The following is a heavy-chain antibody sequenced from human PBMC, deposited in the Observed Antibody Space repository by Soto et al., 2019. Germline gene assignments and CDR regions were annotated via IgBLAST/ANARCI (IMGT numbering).Heavy chain of an antibody. CDR2: LSSNGIGT. Sequence: VGSLRLSCSVSGFTVSSFGLHWVRRAPGKGLEHVSTLSSNGIGTYYADSVKGRFTFSRDTSKNTLYLQMSSLRTEDTAVYYCVKDMGQAAVGIRYPYGLDVWGLGTTVTVSS. CDR3: VKDMGQAAVGIRYPYGLDV. CDR1: GFTVSSFG. D-gene: IGHD6-13*01. J-gene: IGHJ6*02. V-gene: IGHV3-64D*06.